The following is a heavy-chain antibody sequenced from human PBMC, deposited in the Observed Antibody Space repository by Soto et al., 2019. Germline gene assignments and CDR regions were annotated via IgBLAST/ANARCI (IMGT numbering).Heavy chain of an antibody. CDR2: ISSSSSTT. CDR3: ARSTPPDGY. Sequence: GGSLRLSCAASGFTFSSYSMNWVRQAPGKGLEWLSYISSSSSTTYYADSVKGRLTVSRDNAKNSLFLQMNSLRAEDTAVYYCARSTPPDGYWGQGTLVTVSS. CDR1: GFTFSSYS. J-gene: IGHJ4*02. V-gene: IGHV3-48*01.